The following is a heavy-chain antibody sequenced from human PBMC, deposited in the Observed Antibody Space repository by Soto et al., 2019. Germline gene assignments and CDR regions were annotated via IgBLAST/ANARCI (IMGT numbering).Heavy chain of an antibody. D-gene: IGHD3-3*01. CDR1: GDSVSSNSVA. V-gene: IGHV6-1*01. Sequence: PSQTLSLTCAISGDSVSSNSVAWNWIRQSPSRGLEWLGRTYYRSKWYNTYAESVKSRITINPDTSKNQFSLQLNSVTPEDTAVYFCARAGTTFFGMVPHFDYWGKGILVTVSS. CDR3: ARAGTTFFGMVPHFDY. J-gene: IGHJ4*02. CDR2: TYYRSKWYN.